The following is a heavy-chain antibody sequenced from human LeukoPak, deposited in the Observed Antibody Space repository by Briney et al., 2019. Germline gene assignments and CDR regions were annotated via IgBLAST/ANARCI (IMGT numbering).Heavy chain of an antibody. Sequence: GASVKVFCKASGYTFTSYGISWVRQAPGQGLEWMGWISAYNGNTNYAQKLQGRVTMTTDTSTSTAYMELRSLRSDDTAVYYCARDGVLWYYYDSSGYYTKYYFDYWGQGTLVTVSS. CDR2: ISAYNGNT. V-gene: IGHV1-18*01. J-gene: IGHJ4*02. D-gene: IGHD3-22*01. CDR3: ARDGVLWYYYDSSGYYTKYYFDY. CDR1: GYTFTSYG.